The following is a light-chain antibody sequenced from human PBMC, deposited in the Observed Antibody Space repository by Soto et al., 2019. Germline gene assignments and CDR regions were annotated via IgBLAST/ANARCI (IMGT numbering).Light chain of an antibody. CDR3: SSYTSSSTYV. J-gene: IGLJ1*01. Sequence: HSALTQPASVSGSPGQSITISCTGTASDVGGYDYVSWYQHHPGKAPKVMIYEVTNRPSGVSNRFSGSKSGNTASLTISGLLAEDEADYYCSSYTSSSTYVFGTGTKVTV. V-gene: IGLV2-14*01. CDR2: EVT. CDR1: ASDVGGYDY.